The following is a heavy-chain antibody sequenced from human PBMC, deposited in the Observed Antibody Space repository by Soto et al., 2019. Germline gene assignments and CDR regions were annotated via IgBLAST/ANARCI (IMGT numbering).Heavy chain of an antibody. CDR2: INPSGGST. CDR1: GDTFASYY. J-gene: IGHJ4*02. V-gene: IGHV1-46*01. Sequence: GASVEGSCKASGDTFASYYRRWGRQAPGQGLEWMGLINPSGGSTSYAQKFQGRVTMTRDTSTSTVYMELSSLRSEDTAVYYCARDRGDGYNYAPGYWGQGTLVTVSS. CDR3: ARDRGDGYNYAPGY. D-gene: IGHD5-12*01.